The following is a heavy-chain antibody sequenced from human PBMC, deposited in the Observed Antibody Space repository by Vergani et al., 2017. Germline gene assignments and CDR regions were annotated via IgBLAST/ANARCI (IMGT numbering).Heavy chain of an antibody. CDR2: ISSSGSTI. D-gene: IGHD1-1*01. V-gene: IGHV3-11*01. Sequence: QVQLVESGGGLVKPGGSLRLSCAASGFTFSDYYMSWIRQAPGKGLEWVSYISSSGSTIYYADSVKGRFTISRDNAKNSLYLQMNSLRAEDTAVYYCAKDLHPWATTYYYGMDVWGQGTTVTVSS. CDR1: GFTFSDYY. CDR3: AKDLHPWATTYYYGMDV. J-gene: IGHJ6*02.